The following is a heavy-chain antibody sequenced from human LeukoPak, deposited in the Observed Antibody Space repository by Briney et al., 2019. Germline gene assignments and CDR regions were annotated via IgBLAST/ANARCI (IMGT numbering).Heavy chain of an antibody. Sequence: GGSLRLSCAASGITFSDYGMHWVRQAPGRGLEWVAVITFDGHNKFYSDSVKGRFTVSRDNSKNTLYLQMNSLRAEDTAVYYCAKVWSPSGWFWGYFDYWGQGTLVTVSS. D-gene: IGHD6-19*01. CDR1: GITFSDYG. J-gene: IGHJ4*02. CDR2: ITFDGHNK. V-gene: IGHV3-30*18. CDR3: AKVWSPSGWFWGYFDY.